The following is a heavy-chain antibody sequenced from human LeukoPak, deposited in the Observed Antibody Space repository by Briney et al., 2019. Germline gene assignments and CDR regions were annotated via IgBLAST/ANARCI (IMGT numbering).Heavy chain of an antibody. J-gene: IGHJ4*02. Sequence: GGSLRLSCAASGFTFSNFWMHWVRQAPGKGLVWVSHINSYGSTTNYADSVKGRFTISRDNAKNSLYLQMNSLRAEDTAFYYCAKDSGYDFFDYWGQGTLVTVSS. D-gene: IGHD5-12*01. CDR1: GFTFSNFW. V-gene: IGHV3-74*01. CDR3: AKDSGYDFFDY. CDR2: INSYGSTT.